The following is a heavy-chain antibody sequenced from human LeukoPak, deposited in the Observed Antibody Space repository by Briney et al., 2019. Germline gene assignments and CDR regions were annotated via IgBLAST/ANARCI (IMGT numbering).Heavy chain of an antibody. CDR2: IYYSGST. J-gene: IGHJ5*02. Sequence: TPSETLSLTCTVSGGSISSSSYYWGWIRQPPGKGLEWIGSIYYSGSTYYNPSLKSRVTISVDTSKNQFFLNLSSVTAADTAIYCCARLRGSTRGGWFDPWGQGILVTVSS. V-gene: IGHV4-39*01. D-gene: IGHD3-10*01. CDR1: GGSISSSSYY. CDR3: ARLRGSTRGGWFDP.